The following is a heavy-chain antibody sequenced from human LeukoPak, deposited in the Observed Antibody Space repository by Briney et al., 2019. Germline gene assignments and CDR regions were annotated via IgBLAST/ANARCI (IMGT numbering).Heavy chain of an antibody. J-gene: IGHJ4*02. D-gene: IGHD5-18*01. V-gene: IGHV3-7*01. CDR1: GLTFSSSW. CDR3: ARDLAYSRLDY. Sequence: PGGSLRLFCAVSGLTFSSSWMDWVRQAPGEGLEWVASINPDGNKKYSADSVKGRFTISRDNAENSLYLQMNSLRVEDTAFYYCARDLAYSRLDYWGQGMLVTVSS. CDR2: INPDGNKK.